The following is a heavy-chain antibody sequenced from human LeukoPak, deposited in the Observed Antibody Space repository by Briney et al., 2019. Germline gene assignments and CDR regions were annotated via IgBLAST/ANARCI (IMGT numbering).Heavy chain of an antibody. CDR2: IYTSGST. V-gene: IGHV4-61*02. CDR3: ARSTAWFDP. D-gene: IGHD2-21*02. J-gene: IGHJ5*02. Sequence: PSQTLSLTCAVSGGSISSGGYSWSWIRQPPGKGLEWIGRIYTSGSTNYNPSLKSRVTMSVDTSKNQFSLKLSSVTAADTAVYYCARSTAWFDPWGQGTLVTVSS. CDR1: GGSISSGGYS.